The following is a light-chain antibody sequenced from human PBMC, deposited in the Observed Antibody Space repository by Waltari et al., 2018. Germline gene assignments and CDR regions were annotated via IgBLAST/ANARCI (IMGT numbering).Light chain of an antibody. V-gene: IGLV2-23*02. CDR1: SSDVGNYNL. J-gene: IGLJ1*01. Sequence: QSGLAQPASASGSPGQSITITCTGTSSDVGNYNLVSWYQQRPGKAPTLLIYEVTKRAAGPAERFSASKSGNTASLSISGLQAQEDEADYYCCSYVGLGTYVFGTGTKVTV. CDR2: EVT. CDR3: CSYVGLGTYV.